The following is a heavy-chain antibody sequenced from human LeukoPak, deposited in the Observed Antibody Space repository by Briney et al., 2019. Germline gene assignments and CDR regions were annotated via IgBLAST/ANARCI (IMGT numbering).Heavy chain of an antibody. V-gene: IGHV3-23*01. CDR3: AKSGLNRFDY. J-gene: IGHJ4*02. CDR1: GFTFSSSA. D-gene: IGHD2-15*01. CDR2: ISGGGGTP. Sequence: GGSLRLSCAASGFTFSSSAMSWVRQAPGEGLEWVSTISGGGGTPYYADSVKGRFTISRDNSKNTLFLQMNSLRVEDTAVYYCAKSGLNRFDYWGQGALVTVSS.